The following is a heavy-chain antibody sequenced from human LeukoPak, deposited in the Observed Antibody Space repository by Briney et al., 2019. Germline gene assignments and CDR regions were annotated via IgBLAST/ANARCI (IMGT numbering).Heavy chain of an antibody. Sequence: GGSLRLSCVASAFTFNNYWMHWVRQAPGKGLEWVSVIYSGGSTYYADSVKGRFTISRDNSKNTLYLQMNSLRAEDTAVYYCARDGGYDWFYFDYWGQGTLVTVSS. D-gene: IGHD5-12*01. J-gene: IGHJ4*02. V-gene: IGHV3-53*01. CDR3: ARDGGYDWFYFDY. CDR2: IYSGGST. CDR1: AFTFNNYW.